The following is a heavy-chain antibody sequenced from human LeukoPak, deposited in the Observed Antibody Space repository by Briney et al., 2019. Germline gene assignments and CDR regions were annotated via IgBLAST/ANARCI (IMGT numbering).Heavy chain of an antibody. D-gene: IGHD3-16*02. Sequence: ASVRVSCMASGYTFTSYGISWVGQAPGQGLEWMGWISAYNGNTNYAQKLQGRVTMTTGTSTSTAYMELRSLRSDDTAVYYCARGPSREDYVWGSYPLDAFDIWGQGTMVTVSS. CDR1: GYTFTSYG. CDR2: ISAYNGNT. V-gene: IGHV1-18*01. CDR3: ARGPSREDYVWGSYPLDAFDI. J-gene: IGHJ3*02.